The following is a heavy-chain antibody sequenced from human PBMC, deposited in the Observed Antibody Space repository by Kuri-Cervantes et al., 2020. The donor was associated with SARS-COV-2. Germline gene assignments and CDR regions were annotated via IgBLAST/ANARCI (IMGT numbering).Heavy chain of an antibody. D-gene: IGHD3-22*01. CDR2: IWYDGSNK. CDR3: ARAMWPYHYDSSGLIFDY. V-gene: IGHV3-33*01. Sequence: GGSLRPPFAAFGFTFSSYGMDWVRQAPGKGLEWVAVIWYDGSNKYYADSVKGRFTISRDNSKNTLYLQMNSLSAEDTAVYYCARAMWPYHYDSSGLIFDYWGQGTLVTVSS. CDR1: GFTFSSYG. J-gene: IGHJ4*02.